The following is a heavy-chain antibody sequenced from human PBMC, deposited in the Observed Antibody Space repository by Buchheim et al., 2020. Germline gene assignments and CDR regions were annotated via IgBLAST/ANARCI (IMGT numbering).Heavy chain of an antibody. J-gene: IGHJ4*02. CDR3: ASNSNYRFDY. D-gene: IGHD4-11*01. CDR2: IREDGSEK. Sequence: EVQLVESGGGLVQPGGSLRLSCAASEFTFSGFWMSWVRQAPGKGLEWVANIREDGSEKFCVDSVKGRFTISRDNAKKSPYLQMNSLRPEDTAVYYCASNSNYRFDYWGQGTL. V-gene: IGHV3-7*01. CDR1: EFTFSGFW.